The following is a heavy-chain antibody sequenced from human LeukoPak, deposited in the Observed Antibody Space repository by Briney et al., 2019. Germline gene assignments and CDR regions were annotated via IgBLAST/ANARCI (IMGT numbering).Heavy chain of an antibody. D-gene: IGHD3-22*01. CDR2: INPSGGST. CDR3: ARGQGYYDKLLGGSYYYYMDV. J-gene: IGHJ6*03. CDR1: GYTFTSYY. Sequence: ASVKVSCKASGYTFTSYYMHWVRQAPGQGLEWMGIINPSGGSTSYAQKFQGRVTITADKSTSTAYMELSSLRSEDTAVYYCARGQGYYDKLLGGSYYYYMDVWGKGTTVTVSS. V-gene: IGHV1-46*01.